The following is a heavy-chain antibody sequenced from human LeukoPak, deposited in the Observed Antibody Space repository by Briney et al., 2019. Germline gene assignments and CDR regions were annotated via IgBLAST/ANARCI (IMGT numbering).Heavy chain of an antibody. CDR3: AKVTVYYYDSSGYGKGGVLDY. CDR2: ISSSGSTI. Sequence: PGGSLRLSCAASGFTFSSYEMNWVRQAPGKGLEWVSYISSSGSTIYYADSVKGRFTISRDNSKNTLYLQMNSLRAEDTAVYYCAKVTVYYYDSSGYGKGGVLDYWGQGTLVTVSS. J-gene: IGHJ4*02. V-gene: IGHV3-48*03. D-gene: IGHD3-22*01. CDR1: GFTFSSYE.